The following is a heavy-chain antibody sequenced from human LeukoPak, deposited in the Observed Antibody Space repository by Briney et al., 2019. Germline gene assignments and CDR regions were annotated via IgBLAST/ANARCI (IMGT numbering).Heavy chain of an antibody. J-gene: IGHJ6*02. Sequence: SVKVSCKASGGTFSSYAISWVRQAPGQGLEWMGGIIPIFGTANYAQKFQGRVTITADESTSTAYMELSSLRSEDTAVYYCARGSGNPHGYYYYYGMDVWGQGTTVTVSS. V-gene: IGHV1-69*13. CDR3: ARGSGNPHGYYYYYGMDV. CDR2: IIPIFGTA. CDR1: GGTFSSYA. D-gene: IGHD4-23*01.